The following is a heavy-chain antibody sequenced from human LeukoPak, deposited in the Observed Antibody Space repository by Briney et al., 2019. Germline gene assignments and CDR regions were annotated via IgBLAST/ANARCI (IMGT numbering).Heavy chain of an antibody. V-gene: IGHV3-7*01. CDR3: ARLDSLDYYYGMDV. D-gene: IGHD2-15*01. Sequence: PGGSLRLSCAASGFTFSSYWMSWVRQAPGKGLEWVANIKQDGSEKYYVDSVKGRFTISRDNAKNSLYLQMNSLRAEDTAVYYCARLDSLDYYYGMDVWGQGTTVTVSS. CDR1: GFTFSSYW. CDR2: IKQDGSEK. J-gene: IGHJ6*02.